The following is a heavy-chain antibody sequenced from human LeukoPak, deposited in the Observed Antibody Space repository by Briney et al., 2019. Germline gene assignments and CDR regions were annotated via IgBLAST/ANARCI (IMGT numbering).Heavy chain of an antibody. CDR2: IYYSGST. CDR1: GDSISSGDFY. CDR3: ASFYQAYYFDY. Sequence: SQTLSLICTVSGDSISSGDFYWSWIRQPPGKGLEWIGYIYYSGSTYYNPSLKSRVTISVDTSKNQFSLKLSSVTAAGTAVYYCASFYQAYYFDYWGQGTLVTVSS. D-gene: IGHD2-21*01. J-gene: IGHJ4*02. V-gene: IGHV4-30-4*01.